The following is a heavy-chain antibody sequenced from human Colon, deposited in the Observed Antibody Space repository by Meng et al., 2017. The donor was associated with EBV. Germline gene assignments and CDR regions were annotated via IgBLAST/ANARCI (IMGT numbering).Heavy chain of an antibody. J-gene: IGHJ4*02. CDR2: IFYSGNT. CDR1: GESITTNGYY. CDR3: ARERGGVTRDFDS. V-gene: IGHV4-39*07. Sequence: QLHESGPGLLKPSETLSLTCRFSGESITTNGYYWGWIRQSPGKGLEWIGSIFYSGNTYFNPSLKTRVTISVDTSKNQFSLKLSSVTAADTAIYYCARERGGVTRDFDSWGQGALVTVSS. D-gene: IGHD3-16*01.